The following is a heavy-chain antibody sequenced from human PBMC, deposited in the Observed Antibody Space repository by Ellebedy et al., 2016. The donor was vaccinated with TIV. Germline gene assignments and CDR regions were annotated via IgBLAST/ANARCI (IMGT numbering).Heavy chain of an antibody. CDR2: INAGNGNT. J-gene: IGHJ4*02. D-gene: IGHD3-22*01. Sequence: MPGGSLRLSCAASGFTFTSYAMHWVRQAPGQRLEWMGWINAGNGNTKYSQKFQGRVTITRDTSASTAYMELSSLRSEDTAVYYCARDAGYYDSSGYDSFDFWGQGTLVTVSS. CDR3: ARDAGYYDSSGYDSFDF. CDR1: GFTFTSYA. V-gene: IGHV1-3*01.